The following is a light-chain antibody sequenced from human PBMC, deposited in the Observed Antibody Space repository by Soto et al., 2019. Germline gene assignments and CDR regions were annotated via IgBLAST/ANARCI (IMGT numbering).Light chain of an antibody. CDR3: QQYNSDWK. CDR2: DAS. Sequence: DIQMTQSPSTLSASVGDRVTIACRASQSVNTWLAWYQKKPGKPPKLLIYDASSLQSGVPSRFSGSGSGTEFTLTISSLQPDDFATYYCQQYNSDWKFXQGTKVDIK. J-gene: IGKJ1*01. CDR1: QSVNTW. V-gene: IGKV1-5*01.